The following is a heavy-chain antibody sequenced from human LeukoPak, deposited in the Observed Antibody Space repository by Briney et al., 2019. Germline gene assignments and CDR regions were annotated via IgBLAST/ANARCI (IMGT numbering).Heavy chain of an antibody. Sequence: SETLSLTCTVPGYSISSGYYWGWIRQPPGKGLEWIGSIYHSGSTHYNPSLKSRVTISVDTSKNQFSLKLSSVTAADTAVYYCARDFYSSVDYWGQGTLVTVSS. CDR3: ARDFYSSVDY. CDR1: GYSISSGYY. CDR2: IYHSGST. D-gene: IGHD6-25*01. J-gene: IGHJ4*02. V-gene: IGHV4-38-2*02.